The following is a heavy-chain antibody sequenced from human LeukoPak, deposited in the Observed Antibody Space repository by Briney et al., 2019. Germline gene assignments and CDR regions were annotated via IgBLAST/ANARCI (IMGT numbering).Heavy chain of an antibody. Sequence: PGGSLRLSCAASGFTFSSYAMHWVRQAPGKGLEWVAVISYDGSNKYYADSVKGRFTISRDNSKNTLYLQMNSLRAEDTAVYYCAKKGYSSSWVAFDIWGQGTMVTVSS. D-gene: IGHD6-13*01. J-gene: IGHJ3*02. CDR1: GFTFSSYA. CDR2: ISYDGSNK. V-gene: IGHV3-30-3*02. CDR3: AKKGYSSSWVAFDI.